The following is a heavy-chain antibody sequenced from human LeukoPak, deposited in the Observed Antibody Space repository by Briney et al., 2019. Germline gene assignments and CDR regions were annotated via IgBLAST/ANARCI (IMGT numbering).Heavy chain of an antibody. V-gene: IGHV3-7*01. J-gene: IGHJ6*04. CDR3: AELGITMIGGV. D-gene: IGHD3-10*02. CDR1: GFTFSSHG. Sequence: GGSLRLSCAASGFTFSSHGMSWARQAPGKGLEWVANIKQDGSEKYYVDSVKGRFTISRDNAKNSLYLQMNSLRAEDTAVYYCAELGITMIGGVWGKGTTVTISS. CDR2: IKQDGSEK.